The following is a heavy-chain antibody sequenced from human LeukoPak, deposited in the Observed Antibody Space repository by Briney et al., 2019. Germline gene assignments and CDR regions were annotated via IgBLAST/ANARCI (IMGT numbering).Heavy chain of an antibody. J-gene: IGHJ4*02. CDR2: ILPIFGTA. CDR3: ARDSGADIVVVPAASDY. CDR1: GGTFSSYA. D-gene: IGHD2-2*01. Sequence: SVKVSCKASGGTFSSYAISWVRQAPGQGLEWMGGILPIFGTANYAQKFQGRVTITADKSTSTAYMELSSLRSEDTAVYYCARDSGADIVVVPAASDYWGQGTLVTVSS. V-gene: IGHV1-69*06.